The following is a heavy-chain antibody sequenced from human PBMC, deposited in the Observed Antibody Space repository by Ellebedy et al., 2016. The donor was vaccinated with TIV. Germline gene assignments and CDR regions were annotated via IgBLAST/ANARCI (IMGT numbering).Heavy chain of an antibody. V-gene: IGHV3-23*01. CDR1: GFTFSSYA. D-gene: IGHD3-16*02. CDR3: AKVLDPRYPNGVFGGVIANPYFDY. CDR2: ISGSGGST. J-gene: IGHJ4*02. Sequence: GESLKISCAASGFTFSSYAMSWVRQAPGKGLEWVSAISGSGGSTYYADSVKGRFTISRDNSKNTLYLQMNSLRAEDTAVYYCAKVLDPRYPNGVFGGVIANPYFDYWGQGTLVTVSS.